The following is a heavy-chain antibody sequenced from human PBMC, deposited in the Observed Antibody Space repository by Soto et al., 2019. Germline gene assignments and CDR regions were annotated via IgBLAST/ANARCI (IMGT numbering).Heavy chain of an antibody. CDR3: AREGDWFGETYFDT. V-gene: IGHV4-59*01. Sequence: PSETLSLTCTVSGASMTSSHWSWIRQPPGKELEWIGYVYYSGSTNYNRSLKGRVTISLDTSKNLFSLNLKSVTAADTAVYFCAREGDWFGETYFDTWGQGVPVTVSS. CDR2: VYYSGST. D-gene: IGHD3-10*01. CDR1: GASMTSSH. J-gene: IGHJ4*02.